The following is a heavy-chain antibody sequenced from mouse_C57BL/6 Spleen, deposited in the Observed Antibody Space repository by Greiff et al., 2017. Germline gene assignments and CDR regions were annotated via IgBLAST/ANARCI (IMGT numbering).Heavy chain of an antibody. CDR3: ARYWGGFDY. J-gene: IGHJ2*01. V-gene: IGHV7-3*01. CDR2: IRNKANGYTT. CDR1: GFTFTDYY. Sequence: EVQLVESGGGLVQPGGSLSLSCVASGFTFTDYYMSWVRQPPGKALEWLGFIRNKANGYTTEYSASVKGRFTISRDNSQSILYLQMNALRAEDSATYYCARYWGGFDYWGQGTTLTVSS.